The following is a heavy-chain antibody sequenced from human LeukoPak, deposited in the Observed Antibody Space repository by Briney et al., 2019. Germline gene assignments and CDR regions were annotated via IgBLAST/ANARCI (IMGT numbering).Heavy chain of an antibody. CDR1: GGSFSGYY. J-gene: IGHJ6*02. Sequence: SETLSLTCAVYGGSFSGYYWSWIRQPPGKGLEWIGEINHSGSTNYNPSLKSRVTISVDTSKNQFSLKLSSVTAADTAVYYCARALTYYDFWSGYISGMDVWGQGTTVTVSS. V-gene: IGHV4-34*01. CDR2: INHSGST. D-gene: IGHD3-3*01. CDR3: ARALTYYDFWSGYISGMDV.